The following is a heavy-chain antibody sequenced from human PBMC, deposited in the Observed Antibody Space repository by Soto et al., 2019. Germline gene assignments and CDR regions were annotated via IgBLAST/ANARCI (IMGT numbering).Heavy chain of an antibody. J-gene: IGHJ4*02. V-gene: IGHV5-10-1*01. CDR3: AKQSGSGSYYNVGSGGHFDY. D-gene: IGHD3-10*01. CDR1: GYSFTSYW. Sequence: GESLKISCKGSGYSFTSYWISWVRQMPWKGLEWMGRIDPSDSYTNYSPSFQGRFTISRDNSKNTLYLQMTSLRAEDTAVYYCAKQSGSGSYYNVGSGGHFDYWGQGTLVTVSS. CDR2: IDPSDSYT.